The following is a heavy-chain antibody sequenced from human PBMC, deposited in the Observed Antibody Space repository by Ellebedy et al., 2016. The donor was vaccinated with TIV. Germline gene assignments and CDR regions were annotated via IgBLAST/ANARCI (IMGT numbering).Heavy chain of an antibody. CDR2: IYHSGST. CDR1: GYSISSGYY. Sequence: GSLRLSXTVSGYSISSGYYWGWIRQPPGKGLEWIGSIYHSGSTYYNPSLKSRVTISVDTSKNQFSLKLSSVTAADTAVYYCARDFDLGTFDYWGQGTLVTVSS. CDR3: ARDFDLGTFDY. D-gene: IGHD3-9*01. J-gene: IGHJ4*02. V-gene: IGHV4-38-2*02.